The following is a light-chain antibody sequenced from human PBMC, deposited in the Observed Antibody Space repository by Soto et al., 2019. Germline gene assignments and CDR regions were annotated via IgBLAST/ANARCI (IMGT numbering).Light chain of an antibody. CDR2: EVS. CDR1: SSDVGGYKY. J-gene: IGLJ1*01. V-gene: IGLV2-14*01. CDR3: SSYTSSSPFV. Sequence: QSALTQPASVSGSPGQSITISCTGTSSDVGGYKYVSWYQQHPGKAPKLMIYEVSNRPSGVSNRFSGSKSGNMASLTISGLQAEDEADYYCSSYTSSSPFVFGTGTKLTVL.